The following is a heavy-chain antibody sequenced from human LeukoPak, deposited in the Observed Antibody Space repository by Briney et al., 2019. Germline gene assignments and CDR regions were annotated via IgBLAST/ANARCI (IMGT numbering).Heavy chain of an antibody. CDR2: INPNSGGT. CDR1: GYTFTGYY. J-gene: IGHJ3*02. V-gene: IGHV1-2*02. CDR3: ARDEGITMVRGVITDAFDI. D-gene: IGHD3-10*01. Sequence: ASVKVSCKASGYTFTGYYMHWVRQAPGQGLEWMGWINPNSGGTNYAQKFQGRVTMTRDTSISTAYMGLSRLRSDDTAVYYCARDEGITMVRGVITDAFDIWGQGTMVTVSS.